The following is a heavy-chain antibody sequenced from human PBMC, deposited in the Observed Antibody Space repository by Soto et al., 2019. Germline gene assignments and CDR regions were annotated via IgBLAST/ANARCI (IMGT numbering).Heavy chain of an antibody. CDR3: ARGATDYYYYYMDV. CDR1: GGSFSGYY. CDR2: IYYSGTT. J-gene: IGHJ6*03. V-gene: IGHV4-59*01. Sequence: SETLSLTCAVYGGSFSGYYWSWIRQPPEKGLEWIGYIYYSGTTNYNPSLKSRVTISVDTSKNQFSLKLSSVPAADTAVYYCARGATDYYYYYMDVWGKGTPVTVSS.